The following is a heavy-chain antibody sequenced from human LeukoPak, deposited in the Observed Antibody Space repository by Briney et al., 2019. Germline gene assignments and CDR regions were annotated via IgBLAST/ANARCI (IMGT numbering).Heavy chain of an antibody. Sequence: SEALSLTCAVYGGSFSGYYWSWIRQPPGKGLEWIGEINHSGSTNYNPSLKSRVTILVDTSKNQFSLKLSSVTAADTAVYYCARARPYYDSSGYWPLFDYWGQGTLVTVSS. D-gene: IGHD3-22*01. J-gene: IGHJ4*02. V-gene: IGHV4-34*01. CDR2: INHSGST. CDR3: ARARPYYDSSGYWPLFDY. CDR1: GGSFSGYY.